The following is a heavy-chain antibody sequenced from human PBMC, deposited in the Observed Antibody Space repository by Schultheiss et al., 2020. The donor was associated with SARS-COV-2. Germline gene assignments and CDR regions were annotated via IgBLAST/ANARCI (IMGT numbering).Heavy chain of an antibody. V-gene: IGHV3-9*01. D-gene: IGHD1-14*01. Sequence: GGSLRLSCAASGFTFDDYAMHWVRQAPGKGLEWVSGISWNSGSIGYADSVKGRFTISRDNSKNTLYLQMNNLRVEDTAVYYCAINPRYWGQGTLVTVSS. CDR3: AINPRY. J-gene: IGHJ4*02. CDR1: GFTFDDYA. CDR2: ISWNSGSI.